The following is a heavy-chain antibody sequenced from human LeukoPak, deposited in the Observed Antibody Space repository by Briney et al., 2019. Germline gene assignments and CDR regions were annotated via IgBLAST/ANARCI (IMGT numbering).Heavy chain of an antibody. CDR2: ISSSSSYI. V-gene: IGHV3-21*01. CDR3: ARDVSVNGYFDY. J-gene: IGHJ4*02. Sequence: GGSLRLSCAASGFTFSSYSMNWVRQAPGKGLEWVSSISSSSSYIYYADSVKGRFTISRDNAKNSLYLQMNSLRAEDTAVYYCARDVSVNGYFDYWGQGTLVTVSS. D-gene: IGHD2-8*01. CDR1: GFTFSSYS.